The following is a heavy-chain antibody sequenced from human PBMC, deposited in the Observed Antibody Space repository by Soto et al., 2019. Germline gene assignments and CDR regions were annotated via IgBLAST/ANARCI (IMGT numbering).Heavy chain of an antibody. V-gene: IGHV4-59*11. D-gene: IGHD5-12*01. CDR1: GGSISNHY. CDR2: IYYNGNT. Sequence: QVQLQESGPGLVKPSETLSLTCSVSGGSISNHYWSWIRQPPGKGLEWIGYIYYNGNTNYNPSLKSRVTMSVDTSMNQISLKLTTVTAADTAVYYCTRATWYSEYWGQGTLVTVSS. CDR3: TRATWYSEY. J-gene: IGHJ4*02.